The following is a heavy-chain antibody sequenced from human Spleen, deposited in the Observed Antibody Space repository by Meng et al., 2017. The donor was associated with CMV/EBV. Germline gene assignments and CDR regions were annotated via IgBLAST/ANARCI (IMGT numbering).Heavy chain of an antibody. J-gene: IGHJ4*02. CDR3: ARAPPSIVGATELDY. CDR2: IKQDGSEK. V-gene: IGHV3-7*01. Sequence: GESLKISCAASGFTFSSYWMSWVRQAPGKGLEWVANIKQDGSEKYYVDSVKGRFTISRDNAKNSLYLQMNSLRAEDTAVYYCARAPPSIVGATELDYWGQGTLVTVSS. D-gene: IGHD1-26*01. CDR1: GFTFSSYW.